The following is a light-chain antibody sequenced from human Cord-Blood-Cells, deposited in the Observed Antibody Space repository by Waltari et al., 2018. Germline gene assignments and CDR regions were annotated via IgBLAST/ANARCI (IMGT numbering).Light chain of an antibody. V-gene: IGKV3-15*01. CDR3: QQYNNWPPWT. CDR2: GAS. CDR1: QCVRSN. J-gene: IGKJ1*01. Sequence: EIVMPQSPATLSVSPGERATLSCRASQCVRSNLAWYQQKPGQAPRLLIYGASTRATGIPARFSGSGSGTEFTLTISSLQSEDFAVYYCQQYNNWPPWTFGQGTKVEIK.